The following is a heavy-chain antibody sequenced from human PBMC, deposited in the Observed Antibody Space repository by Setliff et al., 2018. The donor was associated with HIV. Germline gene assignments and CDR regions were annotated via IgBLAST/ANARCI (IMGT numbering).Heavy chain of an antibody. D-gene: IGHD1-26*01. CDR3: ARGGVGATNLDY. CDR2: INHSGST. J-gene: IGHJ4*02. CDR1: GGSFSGYY. V-gene: IGHV4-34*01. Sequence: KPSETLSLTCAVYGGSFSGYYWSWIRQPPGKGLEWIGEINHSGSTNYNPSLKSRVTISVDTSKNQFSLKLSSVTAADTAVYYCARGGVGATNLDYWGQGTLVTSPQ.